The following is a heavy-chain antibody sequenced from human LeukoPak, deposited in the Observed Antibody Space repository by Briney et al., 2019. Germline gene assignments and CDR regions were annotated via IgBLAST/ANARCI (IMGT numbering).Heavy chain of an antibody. Sequence: ASVKVSCKASGYTFTSYYMHWVRQAPGQGLEWMGIINPSGGSTSYAQKFQGSVTMTRDTSTSTVYMELSSLRSEDTAVYYCARVVGPYCGGDCYSGYFQHWGQGTLVTVSS. CDR2: INPSGGST. V-gene: IGHV1-46*01. CDR3: ARVVGPYCGGDCYSGYFQH. J-gene: IGHJ1*01. CDR1: GYTFTSYY. D-gene: IGHD2-21*02.